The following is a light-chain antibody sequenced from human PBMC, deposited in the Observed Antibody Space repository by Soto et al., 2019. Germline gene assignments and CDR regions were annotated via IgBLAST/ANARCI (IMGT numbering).Light chain of an antibody. CDR3: SSYTSGSTLV. CDR1: SSDVGGYNS. Sequence: QSALTQPASVSESPGQSLTISCTGASSDVGGYNSVSWYQQHPGKAPNLLIYDVSNRPSGVSSRFSGSKSGNTASLTISGLQAEDEADYYCSSYTSGSTLVFGGGTKLTVL. V-gene: IGLV2-14*03. J-gene: IGLJ2*01. CDR2: DVS.